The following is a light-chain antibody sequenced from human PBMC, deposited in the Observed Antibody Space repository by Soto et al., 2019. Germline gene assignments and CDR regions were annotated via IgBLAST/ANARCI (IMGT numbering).Light chain of an antibody. Sequence: SYVLTQPPSVSVAPGQTARITCEGNNIGSKSVHWYQQKPGQAPVLVVYDDRDRPSGIPERFSGSNSGNTATLTISRVEAGDEADYYCQVWDNTSDHYVFGTGTKVTVL. CDR1: NIGSKS. J-gene: IGLJ1*01. CDR2: DDR. CDR3: QVWDNTSDHYV. V-gene: IGLV3-21*02.